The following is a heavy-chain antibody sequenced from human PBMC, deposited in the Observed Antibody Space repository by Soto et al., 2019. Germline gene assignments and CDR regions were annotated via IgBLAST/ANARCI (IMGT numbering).Heavy chain of an antibody. Sequence: QVQLVQSGAEVKKPGASVKVSCKASGYTFISYDINWVRQATGQGREWMGGMNPNTGDGGYAQKFQGRVTMTRNTSINTANLELSSLRSDDTAVYFCARGDGYIFDYWGQGTLVTVSS. J-gene: IGHJ4*02. CDR3: ARGDGYIFDY. D-gene: IGHD5-12*01. CDR2: MNPNTGDG. V-gene: IGHV1-8*01. CDR1: GYTFISYD.